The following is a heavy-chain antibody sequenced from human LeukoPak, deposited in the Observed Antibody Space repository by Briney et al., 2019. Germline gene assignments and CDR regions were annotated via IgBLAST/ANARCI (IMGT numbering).Heavy chain of an antibody. CDR1: GGTFSSYA. J-gene: IGHJ6*02. CDR3: ASQYCSSTSCYKYYYYYGMDV. D-gene: IGHD2-2*02. CDR2: IIPILGIA. Sequence: SVKVSCKASGGTFSSYAISWVRQAPGQGLEWMGRIIPILGIANYAQKFQGRVTITADKSTSTAYMELSSLRSEDTAVYYCASQYCSSTSCYKYYYYYGMDVWGQETTVTVSS. V-gene: IGHV1-69*04.